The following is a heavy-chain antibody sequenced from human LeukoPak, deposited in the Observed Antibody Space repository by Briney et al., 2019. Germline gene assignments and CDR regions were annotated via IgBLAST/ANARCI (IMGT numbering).Heavy chain of an antibody. CDR2: ISGSGGST. CDR3: AKDPIVAQNWYFDL. J-gene: IGHJ2*01. CDR1: GFTVSSNY. Sequence: GGSLRLSCAASGFTVSSNYMSWVRQAPGKGLEWVSAISGSGGSTYYADSVKGRFTISRDNSKNTLYLQMNSLRAEDTAVYYCAKDPIVAQNWYFDLWGRGTLVTVSS. V-gene: IGHV3-23*01. D-gene: IGHD3-22*01.